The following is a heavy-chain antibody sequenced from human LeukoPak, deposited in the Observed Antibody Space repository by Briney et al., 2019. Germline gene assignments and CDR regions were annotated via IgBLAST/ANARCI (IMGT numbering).Heavy chain of an antibody. D-gene: IGHD3-10*01. CDR2: ISYDGSNK. V-gene: IGHV3-30*03. CDR1: GFTLSSFG. Sequence: PGGSLRLSCAASGFTLSSFGMNWVRQAPGKGLEWVAVISYDGSNKYYADSVKGRFTISRDNSKNTLYLQMNSLRAEDTAVYYCARDRRLGTYYYGSGSYEEDDYWGQGTLVTVSS. J-gene: IGHJ4*02. CDR3: ARDRRLGTYYYGSGSYEEDDY.